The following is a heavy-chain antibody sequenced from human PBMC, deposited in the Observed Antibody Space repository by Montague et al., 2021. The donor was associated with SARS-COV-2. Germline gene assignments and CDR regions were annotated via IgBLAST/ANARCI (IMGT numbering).Heavy chain of an antibody. Sequence: PALVKPTQTLTLTCTLSGFSLSTSGMCVSWIRQPPGKALEWLARIDWDDDKYYSTSLKIRLTISKDTSKNQVVLTMTNMDPVDTATYYCALETPMVTFLAWGQGTLVTVSS. V-gene: IGHV2-70*11. D-gene: IGHD5-18*01. CDR2: IDWDDDK. CDR1: GFSLSTSGMC. J-gene: IGHJ5*02. CDR3: ALETPMVTFLA.